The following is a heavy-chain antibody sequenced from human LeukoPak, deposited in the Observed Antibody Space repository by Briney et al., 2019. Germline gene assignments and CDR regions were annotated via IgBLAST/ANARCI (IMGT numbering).Heavy chain of an antibody. D-gene: IGHD6-13*01. V-gene: IGHV1-46*01. CDR3: ARDSREVSSSWYYYYYYMDV. J-gene: IGHJ6*03. Sequence: ASVKVSCKASGYTFTSYYMHWVRQAPGQGLEWMGIINPSGGSTSYAQKFQGRVTMTRDMSTSTVYMELSSLRSEDTAVYYCARDSREVSSSWYYYYYYMDVWGKGTTVTISS. CDR2: INPSGGST. CDR1: GYTFTSYY.